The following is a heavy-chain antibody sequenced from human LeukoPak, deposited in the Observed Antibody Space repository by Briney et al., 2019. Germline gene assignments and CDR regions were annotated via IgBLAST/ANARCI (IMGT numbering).Heavy chain of an antibody. V-gene: IGHV4-61*02. Sequence: SQTLSLTCTVSGGSVSSGSYYWSWIRQPAGKGLEWIGRIYTSGNTNYNPSLKSRVTISLDTSKNQFSLKLSSVTAADTAVYYCARATVDYYDSSGYLYWGQGTLVTVSS. CDR1: GGSVSSGSYY. CDR2: IYTSGNT. D-gene: IGHD3-22*01. CDR3: ARATVDYYDSSGYLY. J-gene: IGHJ4*02.